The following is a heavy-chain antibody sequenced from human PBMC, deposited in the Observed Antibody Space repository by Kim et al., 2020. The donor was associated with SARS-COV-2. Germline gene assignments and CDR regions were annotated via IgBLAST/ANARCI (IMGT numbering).Heavy chain of an antibody. CDR2: INNGGNP. V-gene: IGHV3-23*01. J-gene: IGHJ4*02. Sequence: GGSLRLSCVASGFTFTSRAMSWVRQSPVKGLEWVASINNGGNPYYANSVKGRYTIYRDITKDTLYLQMNSLRADDTALYYCAKDHPSNGWPAFDSSGKGT. CDR3: AKDHPSNGWPAFDS. CDR1: GFTFTSRA. D-gene: IGHD6-19*01.